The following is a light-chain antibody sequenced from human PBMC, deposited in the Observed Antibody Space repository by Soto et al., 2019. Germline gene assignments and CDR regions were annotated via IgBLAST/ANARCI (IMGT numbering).Light chain of an antibody. CDR2: AAS. J-gene: IGKJ1*01. CDR3: QKYNSVPWT. CDR1: QAISNY. V-gene: IGKV1-27*01. Sequence: DIQMTQSPSSLSASVGDRVTITCRASQAISNYFAWYQQKPGKVPKLLIYAASTLQSGVPSRFSGSGSGTDFTLTISSLQLEDVASYYCQKYNSVPWTFGQGTKVEIK.